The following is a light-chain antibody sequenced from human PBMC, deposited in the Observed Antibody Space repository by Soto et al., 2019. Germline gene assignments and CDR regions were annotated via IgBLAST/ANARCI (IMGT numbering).Light chain of an antibody. CDR3: CSYAGSSTFVV. CDR1: SSDVGSYNL. J-gene: IGLJ2*01. CDR2: EVN. Sequence: QSALTQPASVSGSPGQSITISCTGTSSDVGSYNLVSWYQQHPGKAPKLMIYEVNKRPSGVSNRFSGSKSGNTASLTISGLQAEDEADYYCCSYAGSSTFVVFGGGIQLTVL. V-gene: IGLV2-23*02.